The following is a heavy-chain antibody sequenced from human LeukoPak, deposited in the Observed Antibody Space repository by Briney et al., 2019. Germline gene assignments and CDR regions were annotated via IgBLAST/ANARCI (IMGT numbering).Heavy chain of an antibody. D-gene: IGHD2-15*01. CDR3: ARGVGYRSGGSCYSVYYYYGMDV. CDR2: IIPIFGTA. Sequence: ASVKVSCKASGYTFTSYGISWVRQAPGQGLEWMGGIIPIFGTANYAQKFQGRVTITADESTSTAYMELSSLRSEDTAVYYCARGVGYRSGGSCYSVYYYYGMDVWGQGTTVTVSS. CDR1: GYTFTSYG. J-gene: IGHJ6*02. V-gene: IGHV1-69*13.